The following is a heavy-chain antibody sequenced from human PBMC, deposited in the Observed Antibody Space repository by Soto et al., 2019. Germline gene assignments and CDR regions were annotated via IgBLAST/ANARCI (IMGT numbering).Heavy chain of an antibody. D-gene: IGHD3-22*01. CDR1: GGTFSSYA. V-gene: IGHV1-69*13. CDR2: IIPIFGTA. J-gene: IGHJ4*02. CDR3: ARAYYHDSSGYHTFDY. Sequence: SVKVSCKASGGTFSSYAISWVRQAPGQGLEWMGGIIPIFGTANYAQKFQGRVTITADESTSTAYMELSSLRSEDTAVYYCARAYYHDSSGYHTFDYWGQGILVTVSS.